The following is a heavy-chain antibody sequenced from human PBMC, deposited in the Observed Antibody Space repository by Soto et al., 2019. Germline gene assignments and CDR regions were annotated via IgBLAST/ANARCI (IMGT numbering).Heavy chain of an antibody. CDR2: IYYSGTT. D-gene: IGHD1-26*01. J-gene: IGHJ4*02. Sequence: SETLSLTCAVSGYSISSSNWWGWIRQPPGKGLEWIGYIYYSGTTYYNPSLKSRVTMSVDTSKNQFSLKLTSVTVVDTAVYYCARREIQGPIDYWGQGTLVT. CDR1: GYSISSSNW. CDR3: ARREIQGPIDY. V-gene: IGHV4-28*01.